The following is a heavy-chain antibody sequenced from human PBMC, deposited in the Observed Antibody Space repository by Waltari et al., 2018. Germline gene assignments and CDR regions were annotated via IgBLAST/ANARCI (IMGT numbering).Heavy chain of an antibody. CDR3: ARVNYDFWSGYYIYAGMDY. CDR2: IIPIFGTA. V-gene: IGHV1-69*12. J-gene: IGHJ4*02. D-gene: IGHD3-3*01. CDR1: GGTFSSYA. Sequence: QVQLVQSGAEVKKPGSSVKVSCKASGGTFSSYAISWVRQAPCHGLEWMGGIIPIFGTANYAQKFQGRVTITADESTSTAYMELSSLRSEDTAVYYCARVNYDFWSGYYIYAGMDYWGQGTLVTVSS.